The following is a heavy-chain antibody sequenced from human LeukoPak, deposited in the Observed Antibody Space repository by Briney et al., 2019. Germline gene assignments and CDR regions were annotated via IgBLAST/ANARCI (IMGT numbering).Heavy chain of an antibody. CDR1: AGSISSSSW. J-gene: IGHJ6*02. V-gene: IGHV4-4*02. D-gene: IGHD1-26*01. CDR2: IYLYGTT. CDR3: ARQKWEQQGRDYYFNGLDV. Sequence: SETLSLTCSVSAGSISSSSWWSWVRQSPVKGLEWIGEIYLYGTTNYNPSLKSRGTMSVDRSKNQFSLKLSSVTAAATAVYYCARQKWEQQGRDYYFNGLDVWGPGTTVTVSS.